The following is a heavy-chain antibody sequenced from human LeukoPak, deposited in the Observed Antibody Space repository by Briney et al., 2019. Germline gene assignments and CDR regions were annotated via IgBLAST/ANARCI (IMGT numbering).Heavy chain of an antibody. J-gene: IGHJ3*01. V-gene: IGHV4-59*01. CDR3: ARISSSNWYNERGAFDV. D-gene: IGHD6-13*01. Sequence: PSETLSLTCNISDGSISSYYWSWIRQPPGKGLEWIGFVYYTGSTNYSPSLKSRVTISVDTSKNQFSLKLRSVTAADTAVYYCARISSSNWYNERGAFDVWGQGTMVTVSS. CDR2: VYYTGST. CDR1: DGSISSYY.